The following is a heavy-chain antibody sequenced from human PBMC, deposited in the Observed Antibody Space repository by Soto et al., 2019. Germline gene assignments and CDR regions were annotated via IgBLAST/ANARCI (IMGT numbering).Heavy chain of an antibody. V-gene: IGHV1-2*04. CDR1: GYTFTGYY. J-gene: IGHJ6*02. CDR3: ARAGPNCSSTSCYAGYYYYGMDV. Sequence: GASVKVSCKASGYTFTGYYMHWVRQAPGQGLEWMGWINPNSGGTNYAQKFQGWVTMTRDTSISTAYMELSRLRSDDTAVYYCARAGPNCSSTSCYAGYYYYGMDVWGQGTTVTVSS. CDR2: INPNSGGT. D-gene: IGHD2-2*01.